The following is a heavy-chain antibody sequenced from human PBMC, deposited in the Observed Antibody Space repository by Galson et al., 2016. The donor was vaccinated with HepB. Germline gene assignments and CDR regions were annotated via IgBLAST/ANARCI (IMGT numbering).Heavy chain of an antibody. J-gene: IGHJ4*02. CDR3: AKGRGSGITAAVGNF. D-gene: IGHD6-13*01. V-gene: IGHV3-9*01. CDR1: GFTFDDYA. CDR2: IGWNSGYK. Sequence: LRLSCAASGFTFDDYAMHWVRQAPGKGLEWVSAIGWNSGYKAYVYSVKGRFTISRDNAKNSLYLQMTSLRAEDTALYYCAKGRGSGITAAVGNFWGQGTLVTVSS.